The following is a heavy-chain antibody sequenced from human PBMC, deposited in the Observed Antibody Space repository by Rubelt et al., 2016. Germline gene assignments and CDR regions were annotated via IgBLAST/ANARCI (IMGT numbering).Heavy chain of an antibody. V-gene: IGHV4-39*07. D-gene: IGHD3-9*01. Sequence: YNPSLKSRVTISVDTSKNQFSLKLSSVTAADTAVHYCAREPAHYDILTGYYRGNWFDPWGQGTLVTVSS. CDR3: AREPAHYDILTGYYRGNWFDP. J-gene: IGHJ5*02.